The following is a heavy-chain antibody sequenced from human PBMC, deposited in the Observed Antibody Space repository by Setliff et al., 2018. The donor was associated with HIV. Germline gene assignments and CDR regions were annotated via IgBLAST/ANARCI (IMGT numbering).Heavy chain of an antibody. CDR1: GYRFARYG. CDR2: ISGFNGNT. Sequence: ASVKVSCKASGYRFARYGLSWVRQAPGQGLEWMGWISGFNGNTKYAQSFQERVAMTTETATSTAYMEMRSLRSDDTAVYFCARVPYRSACFSGGHDAFDIWGQGTMVTVSS. CDR3: ARVPYRSACFSGGHDAFDI. J-gene: IGHJ3*02. D-gene: IGHD6-19*01. V-gene: IGHV1-18*01.